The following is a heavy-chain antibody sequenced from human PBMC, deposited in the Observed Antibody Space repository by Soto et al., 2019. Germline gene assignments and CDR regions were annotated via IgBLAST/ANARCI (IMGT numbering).Heavy chain of an antibody. CDR2: IIPIFGTA. CDR1: GGTFSSYA. V-gene: IGHV1-69*01. J-gene: IGHJ4*02. Sequence: QVQLVQSGAEVKKPGSSVKVSCKASGGTFSSYAISWVRQAPGQGLEWMGGIIPIFGTANYAQKFQGRVTITADESTSTAYMERSSLRSEDTAVYYCARPSLPNWNYMMAREYYFDYWGQGTRVTVSS. D-gene: IGHD1-7*01. CDR3: ARPSLPNWNYMMAREYYFDY.